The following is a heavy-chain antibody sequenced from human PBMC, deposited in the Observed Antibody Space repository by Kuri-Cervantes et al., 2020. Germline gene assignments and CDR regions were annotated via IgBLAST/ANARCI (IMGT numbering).Heavy chain of an antibody. Sequence: GESLKISCAASGFTFSGSAMHWVRQASGKGLEWVGRIRSKANSYATAYAASVKGRFTISRDNSKNTLYLQMNSLRAEDTAVYYCAKDMVLVPAALTYYYYYYGMDVWGQGTTVTVSS. CDR3: AKDMVLVPAALTYYYYYYGMDV. CDR1: GFTFSGSA. CDR2: IRSKANSYAT. J-gene: IGHJ6*02. D-gene: IGHD2-2*01. V-gene: IGHV3-73*01.